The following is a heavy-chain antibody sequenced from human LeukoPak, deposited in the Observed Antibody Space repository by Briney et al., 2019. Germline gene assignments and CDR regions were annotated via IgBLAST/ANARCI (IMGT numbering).Heavy chain of an antibody. CDR2: IIPIFGTA. CDR1: GGTFSSYA. V-gene: IGHV1-69*05. J-gene: IGHJ4*02. CDR3: AREDTTSGSEDY. D-gene: IGHD2-15*01. Sequence: GASVKVSCKASGGTFSSYAISWVRQAPRQGLVWMGGIIPIFGTANYAQKFQGRVTITTDESTSTAYMELSSLRSKDTAVYYCAREDTTSGSEDYWGQGTLVTVSS.